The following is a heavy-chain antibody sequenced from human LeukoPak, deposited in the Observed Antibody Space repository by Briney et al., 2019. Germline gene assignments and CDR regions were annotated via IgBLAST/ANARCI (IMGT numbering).Heavy chain of an antibody. J-gene: IGHJ4*02. D-gene: IGHD6-13*01. CDR3: ASSPYSSSWYFDY. V-gene: IGHV3-11*01. CDR1: GFTFSDYY. CDR2: ISSSGSTI. Sequence: GGSLRLSCAASGFTFSDYYMSWIRQAPGKGLEWVSYISSSGSTIYYADSVKGRFTISRDNAKNSLYLQMNSLRAEDTAVYYCASSPYSSSWYFDYWGQGTLVTVSS.